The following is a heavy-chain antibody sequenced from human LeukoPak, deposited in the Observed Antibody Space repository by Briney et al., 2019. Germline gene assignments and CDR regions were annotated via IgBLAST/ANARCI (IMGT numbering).Heavy chain of an antibody. V-gene: IGHV3-48*03. CDR3: ARERQGRDILTGYDAFDI. Sequence: GGSLRLSCAASGFTFSSYEVNWVRQAPGKGLEWVSYISSSGSTIYYADSVKGRFTISRDNAKNSLYLQMNSLRAEDTAVYYCARERQGRDILTGYDAFDIWGQGTMVTVSS. J-gene: IGHJ3*02. CDR2: ISSSGSTI. D-gene: IGHD3-9*01. CDR1: GFTFSSYE.